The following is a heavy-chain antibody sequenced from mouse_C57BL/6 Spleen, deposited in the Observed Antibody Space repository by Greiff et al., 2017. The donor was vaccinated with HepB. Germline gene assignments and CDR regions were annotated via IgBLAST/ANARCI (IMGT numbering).Heavy chain of an antibody. CDR1: GYTFTSYT. CDR3: ARGSSSYGYYAMDY. J-gene: IGHJ4*01. V-gene: IGHV1-4*01. Sequence: QVHVKQSGAELARPGASVKMSCKASGYTFTSYTMHWVKQRPGQGLEWIGYINPSSGYTKYNQKFKDKATLTADKSSSTAYMQLSSLTSEDSAVYYCARGSSSYGYYAMDYWGQGTSVTVAS. CDR2: INPSSGYT. D-gene: IGHD1-1*01.